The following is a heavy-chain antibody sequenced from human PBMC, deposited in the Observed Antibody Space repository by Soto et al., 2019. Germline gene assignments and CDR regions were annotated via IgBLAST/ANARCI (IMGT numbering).Heavy chain of an antibody. J-gene: IGHJ3*02. CDR3: ARLPRQYYYDSSGYWGAFNI. CDR2: IIPIFGTA. D-gene: IGHD3-22*01. CDR1: GGTFSSYA. V-gene: IGHV1-69*13. Sequence: ASVKVSCKASGGTFSSYAISWVRQAPGQGLEWMGGIIPIFGTANYAQKFQGRVTITADESTSTAYMELSSLRSEDTAVYYCARLPRQYYYDSSGYWGAFNIWGQGTMVTVSS.